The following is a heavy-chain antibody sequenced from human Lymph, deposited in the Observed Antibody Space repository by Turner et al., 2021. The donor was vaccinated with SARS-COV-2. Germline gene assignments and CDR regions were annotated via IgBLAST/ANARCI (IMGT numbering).Heavy chain of an antibody. D-gene: IGHD3-3*01. CDR2: INAGNGNT. J-gene: IGHJ4*02. CDR3: ARGKSPLLRFLKWILSLDY. CDR1: GYTFTSYA. Sequence: QVQLVQSGAEVKKPGASVKLSCKTSGYTFTSYAMHWVRQAPGQRLEWMGWINAGNGNTKYSQKFQGRVTITRDTSASTAYMELSSLRSEDTAVYYCARGKSPLLRFLKWILSLDYWGQGTLVTVSS. V-gene: IGHV1-3*01.